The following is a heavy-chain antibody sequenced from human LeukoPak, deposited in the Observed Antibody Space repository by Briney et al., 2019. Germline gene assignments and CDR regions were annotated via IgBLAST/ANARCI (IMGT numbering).Heavy chain of an antibody. CDR1: GYTFTGYY. CDR3: ARDPGFIAAAGDDY. J-gene: IGHJ4*02. Sequence: GAPVKVSCKASGYTFTGYYMHWVRQAPGQGLEWMGWINPNSGGTNYAQKFQGRVTMTRDTSISTAYMEPSRLRSDDTAVYYCARDPGFIAAAGDDYWGQGTLVTVSS. V-gene: IGHV1-2*02. D-gene: IGHD6-13*01. CDR2: INPNSGGT.